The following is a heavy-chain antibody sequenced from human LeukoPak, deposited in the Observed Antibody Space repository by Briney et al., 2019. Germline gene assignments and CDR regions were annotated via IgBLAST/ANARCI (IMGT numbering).Heavy chain of an antibody. D-gene: IGHD6-13*01. J-gene: IGHJ4*02. CDR3: AKSHASIWNVCDY. CDR2: ITAGGDST. CDR1: GFTFSGYA. V-gene: IGHV3-23*01. Sequence: GGSLRLSCAASGFTFSGYAMSWVRLAPGEGLEWVSAITAGGDSTYYAESVKGRFTISRDNLKNMVFLQMSTLRAEDTAIYYCAKSHASIWNVCDYWGQGTLVTVSS.